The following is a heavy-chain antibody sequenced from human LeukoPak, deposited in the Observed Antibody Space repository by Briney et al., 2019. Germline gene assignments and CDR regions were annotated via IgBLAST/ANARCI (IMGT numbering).Heavy chain of an antibody. CDR3: ARHVPYYDSDFSAWGMDV. CDR2: IYYSGST. CDR1: GGSISSGGYY. Sequence: SETLSLTCTVSGGSISSGGYYWSWIRQHPGKGLEWIGYIYYSGSTYYNPSLKSRVTISVDTSKNQFSLKLSSVTAADTAVYYCARHVPYYDSDFSAWGMDVWGQGTTVTVSS. J-gene: IGHJ6*02. D-gene: IGHD3-16*01. V-gene: IGHV4-31*03.